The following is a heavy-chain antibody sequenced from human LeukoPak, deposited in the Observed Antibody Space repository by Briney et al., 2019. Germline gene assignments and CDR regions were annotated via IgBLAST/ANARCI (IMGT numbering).Heavy chain of an antibody. CDR1: GFTFSSYP. J-gene: IGHJ4*02. D-gene: IGHD1-26*01. CDR2: ISGSGGAT. CDR3: GKYLQTSVGANDY. V-gene: IGHV3-23*01. Sequence: PGGSLRLSCAASGFTFSSYPMNWVRRAPGKGLEWVSVISGSGGATFYGDSVQGRFTISRDNSRDTLYLQMNSPTAEDTAVYYCGKYLQTSVGANDYWGQGTLVTVSS.